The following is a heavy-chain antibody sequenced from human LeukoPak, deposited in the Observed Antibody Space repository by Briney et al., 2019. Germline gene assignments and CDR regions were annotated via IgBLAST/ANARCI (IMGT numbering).Heavy chain of an antibody. CDR3: ARGYSYGFPLDF. CDR2: IYHSGST. CDR1: GGSISSNNW. J-gene: IGHJ4*02. D-gene: IGHD5-18*01. V-gene: IGHV4-4*02. Sequence: SVTLSLTCAVSGGSISSNNWWSWVRQPPGKGPEWIGEIYHSGSTNYNPSLKSRVTISVDKSKNLFSLKLSSVTAADSAVYYCARGYSYGFPLDFWGQGTLVTVSS.